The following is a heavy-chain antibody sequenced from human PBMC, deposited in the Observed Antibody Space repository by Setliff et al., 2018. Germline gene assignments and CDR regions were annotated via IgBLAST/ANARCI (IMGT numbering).Heavy chain of an antibody. CDR2: INPNSGGT. CDR1: GYTFTGYY. D-gene: IGHD7-27*01. V-gene: IGHV1-2*02. J-gene: IGHJ3*02. CDR3: ARVWGDAFEI. Sequence: GASVKVSCKASGYTFTGYYMHWVRQAPGQGLEWMGWINPNSGGTNYAQKFQGRVTMTTDTSTSTAYMELRSLSSDDTAVYYCARVWGDAFEIWGQGTMVTVS.